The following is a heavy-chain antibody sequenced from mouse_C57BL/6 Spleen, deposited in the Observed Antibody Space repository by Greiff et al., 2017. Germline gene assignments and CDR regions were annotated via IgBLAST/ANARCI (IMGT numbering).Heavy chain of an antibody. J-gene: IGHJ2*01. CDR1: GYAFSSYW. Sequence: QVQLQQSGAELVKPGASVKISCKASGYAFSSYWMNWVKQRPGKGLEWIGQIYPGDGDTNYNGKFKGKATLTADKSSSTAYMQLSRLTSEDSAVYFCARRDSSGYLDYWGQGTTLTVSS. V-gene: IGHV1-80*01. D-gene: IGHD3-2*02. CDR3: ARRDSSGYLDY. CDR2: IYPGDGDT.